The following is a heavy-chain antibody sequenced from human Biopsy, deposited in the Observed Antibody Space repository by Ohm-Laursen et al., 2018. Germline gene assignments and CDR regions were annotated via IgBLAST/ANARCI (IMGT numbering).Heavy chain of an antibody. CDR3: AAFPFSGSPAFDI. D-gene: IGHD2/OR15-2a*01. J-gene: IGHJ3*02. CDR1: GGSVGDFF. CDR2: TYYRGTS. V-gene: IGHV4-59*02. Sequence: SETLSLTCSVSGGSVGDFFLSWIRLVPGKRPEWIGYTYYRGTSENNPSLRSRVTTSVDISRNQFFLNMKSVTGADTAVYYCAAFPFSGSPAFDIWGQGTTVIVSS.